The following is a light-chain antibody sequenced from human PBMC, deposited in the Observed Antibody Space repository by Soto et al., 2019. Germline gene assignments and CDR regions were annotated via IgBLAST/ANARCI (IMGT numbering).Light chain of an antibody. CDR3: QQYGSSPLQT. CDR2: GAS. V-gene: IGKV3-20*01. J-gene: IGKJ2*01. CDR1: QSVSSTY. Sequence: EIVLTQSPGTLSLSPGERATLSCRASQSVSSTYLAWYQQKPGQAPRLLIYGASSRATGIPDRFSGSGSGTDFTLTIGRLEPEDFAVYFWQQYGSSPLQTLGQGTKREI.